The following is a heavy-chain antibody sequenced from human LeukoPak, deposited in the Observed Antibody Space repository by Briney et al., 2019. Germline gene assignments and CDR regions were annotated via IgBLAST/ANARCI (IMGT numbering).Heavy chain of an antibody. CDR1: GFTFGDYA. CDR2: IRSKAYGGTT. J-gene: IGHJ4*02. CDR3: TRDWDYYDSSGYYSY. D-gene: IGHD3-22*01. V-gene: IGHV3-49*04. Sequence: GGSLRLSCTASGFTFGDYAMSWVRQAPGKGLEWVGFIRSKAYGGTTEYAASVKGRFTISRDDSKSIAYLQMKSLKTEDTAVYYCTRDWDYYDSSGYYSYWGQGTLVTVSS.